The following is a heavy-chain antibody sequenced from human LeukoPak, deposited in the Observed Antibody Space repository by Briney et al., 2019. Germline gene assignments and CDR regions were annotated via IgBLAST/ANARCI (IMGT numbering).Heavy chain of an antibody. D-gene: IGHD6-6*01. J-gene: IGHJ6*02. CDR1: GGSISSSSYY. CDR2: IYSGST. V-gene: IGHV4-39*07. CDR3: ARERRIAARPGLYYYYYGMDV. Sequence: SETLSLTCTVSGGSISSSSYYWGWIRQPPGKGLEWIGSIYSGSTYYNPSLKSRVTISVDTSKNQFSLKLSSVTAADTAVYYCARERRIAARPGLYYYYYGMDVWGQGTTVTVSS.